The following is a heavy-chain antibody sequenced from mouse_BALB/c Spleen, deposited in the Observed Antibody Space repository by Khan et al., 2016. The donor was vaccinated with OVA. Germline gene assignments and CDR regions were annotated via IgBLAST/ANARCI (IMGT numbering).Heavy chain of an antibody. CDR3: ERDAGRY. J-gene: IGHJ4*01. CDR2: IDPKNGVT. D-gene: IGHD3-3*01. Sequence: VRLQQSGPELVKPGASVKMSCKTSGYTFTEYTLHWVKQSHGKSLEWIGVIDPKNGVTSYNQKFKGKATLTVDKSSSTAYMEFRSLTSEDSAVYYCERDAGRYWGQGTSVTVSS. CDR1: GYTFTEYT. V-gene: IGHV1-22*01.